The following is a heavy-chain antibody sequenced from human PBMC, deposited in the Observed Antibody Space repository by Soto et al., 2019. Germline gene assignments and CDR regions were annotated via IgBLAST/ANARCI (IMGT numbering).Heavy chain of an antibody. CDR1: RGTFSSYA. D-gene: IGHD2-15*01. J-gene: IGHJ4*02. V-gene: IGHV1-69*12. Sequence: QVQLVQCGAEVKKPGSSVKVSCKASRGTFSSYAISWVRQAPGQGIEWMGGISPIFGTANYAQKFQDRVTITADESTSTAYMELSSLRSEDTAVYYCARESRYCSGGSCYFLPGIDYWGQGTLVTVSS. CDR3: ARESRYCSGGSCYFLPGIDY. CDR2: ISPIFGTA.